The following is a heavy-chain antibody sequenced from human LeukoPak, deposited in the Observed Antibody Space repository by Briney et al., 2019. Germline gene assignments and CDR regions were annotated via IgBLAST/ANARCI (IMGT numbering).Heavy chain of an antibody. CDR2: IYSGGST. J-gene: IGHJ4*02. D-gene: IGHD5-18*01. CDR1: GFTVSSNY. Sequence: PWGSLRLSCAASGFTVSSNYMSWVRQAPGKGLEWVSVIYSGGSTYYADSVKGRFTISRDNSKNTLYLQINSLRAEDTAVYYCARVGRYSYGYPYYFDYWGQGTLVTVSS. V-gene: IGHV3-53*01. CDR3: ARVGRYSYGYPYYFDY.